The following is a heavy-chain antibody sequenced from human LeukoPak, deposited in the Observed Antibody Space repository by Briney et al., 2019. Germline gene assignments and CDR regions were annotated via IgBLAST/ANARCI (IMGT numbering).Heavy chain of an antibody. CDR3: ARRHDFWFFDP. J-gene: IGHJ5*02. Sequence: SETLSLTCSVSGGSFISSNYYWGWIRQPPGKGLEWIGNVYHSGSTYYNPSLKSRVTISVDTSKNQFSLKLSSVTAADTAVYYCARRHDFWFFDPWGQGTLVTVSS. D-gene: IGHD3-3*01. CDR2: VYHSGST. CDR1: GGSFISSNYY. V-gene: IGHV4-39*01.